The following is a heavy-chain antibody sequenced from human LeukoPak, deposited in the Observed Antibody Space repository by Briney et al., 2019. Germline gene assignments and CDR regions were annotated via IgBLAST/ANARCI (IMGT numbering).Heavy chain of an antibody. J-gene: IGHJ4*02. Sequence: PGGSLRLSCAASGFTFSSYAMSWVRQAPGKGLEWVSAISGSGGSTYYADSVKGRFTISRDNAKKSLYLQMNSLRAEDTAVYYCARTAYYDFWSGPYFDYWGQGTLVTVSS. CDR3: ARTAYYDFWSGPYFDY. CDR2: ISGSGGST. CDR1: GFTFSSYA. V-gene: IGHV3-23*01. D-gene: IGHD3-3*01.